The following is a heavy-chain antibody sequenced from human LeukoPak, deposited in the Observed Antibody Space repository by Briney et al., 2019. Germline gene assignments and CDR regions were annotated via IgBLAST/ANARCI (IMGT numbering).Heavy chain of an antibody. CDR3: ARAAYSSRDRGPFDI. CDR2: ISGSCGST. CDR1: GFTFSSYA. J-gene: IGHJ3*02. Sequence: PGGSLRLSCAASGFTFSSYAMSWVRQAPGKGLEWVSPISGSCGSTYFADSVKGRFTISRNNSKNTLYLQMNSLRAEDTAVYYCARAAYSSRDRGPFDIWGQGTMVTVSS. D-gene: IGHD6-13*01. V-gene: IGHV3-23*01.